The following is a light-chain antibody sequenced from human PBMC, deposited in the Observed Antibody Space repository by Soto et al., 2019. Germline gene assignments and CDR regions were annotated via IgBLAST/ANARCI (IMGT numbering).Light chain of an antibody. J-gene: IGKJ5*01. CDR2: DAS. V-gene: IGKV1-33*01. Sequence: DIQMTQSPSSLSASVGDRVSISCQASQDIGKYLNWYQQKPGKAPQLLIYDASNLETGVPSRFSGSGSGTDFTLTISCLQSEDFATYYCQQYYSYPITFGQGTRLEI. CDR3: QQYYSYPIT. CDR1: QDIGKY.